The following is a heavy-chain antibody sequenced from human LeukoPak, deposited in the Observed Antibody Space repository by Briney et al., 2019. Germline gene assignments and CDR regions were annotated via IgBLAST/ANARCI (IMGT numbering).Heavy chain of an antibody. Sequence: PSETLSLTCTASDDFNNNYYWNWIRQPAGKGLEWIGHFYSSTRTTYNPSLESRVTISGDTAKNQFSLKLDSVTAADTAVYFCARCMSELDYGDYAYYYHMDVWGKGTTVTVSS. V-gene: IGHV4-4*07. D-gene: IGHD4-17*01. CDR3: ARCMSELDYGDYAYYYHMDV. J-gene: IGHJ6*04. CDR2: FYSSTRT. CDR1: DDFNNNYY.